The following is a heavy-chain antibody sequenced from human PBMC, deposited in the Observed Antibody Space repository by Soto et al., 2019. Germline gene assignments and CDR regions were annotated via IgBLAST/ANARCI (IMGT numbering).Heavy chain of an antibody. V-gene: IGHV1-69*01. J-gene: IGHJ4*02. CDR1: GGTFNSYA. CDR2: IIRIFGTV. CDR3: ARAPRDSSGYTFDY. D-gene: IGHD3-22*01. Sequence: QVQLVQSGAEVKKPGSSVRVSCKPSGGTFNSYAISWVRQAPGQGLEWMGGIIRIFGTVNYAQKFQGRVTIAADESTSTVNMELSSLRSEDTAVYYCARAPRDSSGYTFDYWGQGTLVTVSS.